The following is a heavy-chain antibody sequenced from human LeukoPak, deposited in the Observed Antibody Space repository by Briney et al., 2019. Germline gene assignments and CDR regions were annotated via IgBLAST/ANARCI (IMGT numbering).Heavy chain of an antibody. Sequence: MPSETLSLTCTVSGYSISSGYYWGWIRQPPGKGLEWIGSIYHSGSTYYNPSLKSRVTISVDTSKNQFSLKLSSVTAADTAVYYCATLAVADNFDYWGQGTLVTVSS. CDR1: GYSISSGYY. CDR2: IYHSGST. CDR3: ATLAVADNFDY. D-gene: IGHD6-19*01. V-gene: IGHV4-38-2*02. J-gene: IGHJ4*02.